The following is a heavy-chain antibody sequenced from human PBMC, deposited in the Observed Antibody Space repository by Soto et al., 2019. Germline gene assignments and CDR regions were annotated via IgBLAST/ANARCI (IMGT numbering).Heavy chain of an antibody. V-gene: IGHV4-39*01. CDR3: RSSSRYSTDV. CDR1: GGSITSSFY. J-gene: IGHJ6*02. Sequence: QLQLQESGPGLVKPSETLSLSCTVSGGSITSSFYWGWIRQPPGKGLEWIGSIYGTGNTYYNPSLKGRVTISADTSENQFSLSLISVTAADTAVYYCRSSSRYSTDVWGQGATVTVSS. CDR2: IYGTGNT. D-gene: IGHD6-13*01.